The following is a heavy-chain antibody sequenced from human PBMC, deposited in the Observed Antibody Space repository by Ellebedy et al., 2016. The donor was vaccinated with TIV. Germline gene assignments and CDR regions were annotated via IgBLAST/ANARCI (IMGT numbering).Heavy chain of an antibody. D-gene: IGHD2-8*01. J-gene: IGHJ4*02. CDR1: GFTFDTYE. V-gene: IGHV3-66*01. Sequence: GGSLRLSCAASGFTFDTYEMNWVRQAPGKGLEWVSVINSGGTTDYADSVKGRFTISRDNSKNSLYLQMNSLRAEDTAVYYCARGLVPLSQFVSGYWGRGTLVNASS. CDR3: ARGLVPLSQFVSGY. CDR2: INSGGTT.